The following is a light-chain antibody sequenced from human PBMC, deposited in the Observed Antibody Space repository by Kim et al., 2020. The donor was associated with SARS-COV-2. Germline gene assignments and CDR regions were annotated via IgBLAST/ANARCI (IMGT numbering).Light chain of an antibody. V-gene: IGKV1-17*03. Sequence: SASVGDTVTISCRASQDINQNLVWFQQKPGQVPKRLIYAASRPQSGVPSRFSDSGSGTEFTLTITSLQPEDFATYYCLQHRSYPRTFGQGTKLEI. CDR2: AAS. CDR1: QDINQN. CDR3: LQHRSYPRT. J-gene: IGKJ2*01.